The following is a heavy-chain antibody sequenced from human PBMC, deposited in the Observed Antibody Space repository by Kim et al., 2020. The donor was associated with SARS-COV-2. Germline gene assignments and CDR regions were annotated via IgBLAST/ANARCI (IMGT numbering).Heavy chain of an antibody. D-gene: IGHD1-26*01. V-gene: IGHV3-9*01. CDR1: GFTFDDYV. Sequence: GGSLRLSCAASGFTFDDYVMHWVRQAPGKGLEWVSGISWNSGSIGYADSVKGRFTISRDNAKNSLYLQMNSLRAEDTALYYCAKDKGSGSYYYYMDVWGKGTPVTVSS. J-gene: IGHJ6*03. CDR2: ISWNSGSI. CDR3: AKDKGSGSYYYYMDV.